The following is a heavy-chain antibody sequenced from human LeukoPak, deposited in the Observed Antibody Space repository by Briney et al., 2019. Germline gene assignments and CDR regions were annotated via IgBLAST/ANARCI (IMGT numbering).Heavy chain of an antibody. V-gene: IGHV1-8*02. CDR3: ASNPRYFDWLKFDP. CDR2: VNPNSGNT. CDR1: GYTFTDYY. Sequence: ASVKVSCKASGYTFTDYYTHWVRQAPGQGPEWMGCVNPNSGNTGYAQKFQGRVTMTRNTSISTAYMELSSLRSEDTAVYYCASNPRYFDWLKFDPWGQGTLVTVSS. J-gene: IGHJ5*02. D-gene: IGHD3-9*01.